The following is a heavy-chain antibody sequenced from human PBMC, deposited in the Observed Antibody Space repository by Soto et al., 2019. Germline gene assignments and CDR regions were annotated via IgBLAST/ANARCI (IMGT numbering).Heavy chain of an antibody. CDR1: GFTFSSYS. J-gene: IGHJ4*02. Sequence: GGSLRLSCAASGFTFSSYSMNWVRQAPGKGLEWVSYISSSSSTIYYADSVKGRFTISRDNAKNSLYLQMNSLRAEDTAVYYCAREYDDIVLMVYAIGFDYWGQGTLVTVSS. CDR3: AREYDDIVLMVYAIGFDY. CDR2: ISSSSSTI. V-gene: IGHV3-48*01. D-gene: IGHD2-8*01.